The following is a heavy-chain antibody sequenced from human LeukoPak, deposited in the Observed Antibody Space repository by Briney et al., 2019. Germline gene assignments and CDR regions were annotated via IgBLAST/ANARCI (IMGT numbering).Heavy chain of an antibody. D-gene: IGHD2-2*01. V-gene: IGHV3-11*01. CDR2: IGGSGSII. CDR3: ARGEEGYCSSISCYGMDV. J-gene: IGHJ6*02. CDR1: GFSFSDYH. Sequence: GGSLRLSCAASGFSFSDYHLSWIRQAPGKGLEWVSYIGGSGSIIDYADSVKGRFTISRDNAKNSLYLQMNSPRAEDTAVYYCARGEEGYCSSISCYGMDVWGQGTTVTVSS.